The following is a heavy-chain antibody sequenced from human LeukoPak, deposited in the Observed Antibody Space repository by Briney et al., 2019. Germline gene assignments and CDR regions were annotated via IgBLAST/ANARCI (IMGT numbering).Heavy chain of an antibody. CDR1: GYTFTGYY. Sequence: ASVKVSCKASGYTFTGYYMHWVRQAPGQGLEWMGWINPNSGGTNYAQKFQGRVTVTRDTSISTAYMELSRLRSDDTAVYYCARGCVYYYDSSGYYEGFDYWGQGTLVTVSS. D-gene: IGHD3-22*01. J-gene: IGHJ4*02. CDR2: INPNSGGT. V-gene: IGHV1-2*02. CDR3: ARGCVYYYDSSGYYEGFDY.